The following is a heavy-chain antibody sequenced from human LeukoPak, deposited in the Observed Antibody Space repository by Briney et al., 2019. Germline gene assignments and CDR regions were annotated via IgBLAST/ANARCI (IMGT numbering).Heavy chain of an antibody. CDR3: ARGRGYYDSSGSPNWFDP. CDR1: GYIFTNYY. V-gene: IGHV1-69*06. D-gene: IGHD3-22*01. Sequence: SVKVSCKASGYIFTNYYMYWVRQAPGQGLEWMGGIIPIFGTANYAQKFQGRVTITADKSTSTAYMELSSLRSEDTAVYYCARGRGYYDSSGSPNWFDPWGQGTLVTVSS. J-gene: IGHJ5*02. CDR2: IIPIFGTA.